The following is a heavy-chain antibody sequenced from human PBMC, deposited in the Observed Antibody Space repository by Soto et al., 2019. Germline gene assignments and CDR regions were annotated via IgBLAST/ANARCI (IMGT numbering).Heavy chain of an antibody. D-gene: IGHD3-22*01. CDR2: IWSDGSDK. Sequence: QVRLVESGGGVVQPGRSLRLSCAASGFTFSSYGMHWVRQAPGKGLEWVAIIWSDGSDKYYADSVKGRFTISRDNSKNKLNLQMNSLRAEDTAVYYCATFAHYGSSGEWGFDMWGQGTMVTVSS. V-gene: IGHV3-33*01. CDR1: GFTFSSYG. CDR3: ATFAHYGSSGEWGFDM. J-gene: IGHJ3*02.